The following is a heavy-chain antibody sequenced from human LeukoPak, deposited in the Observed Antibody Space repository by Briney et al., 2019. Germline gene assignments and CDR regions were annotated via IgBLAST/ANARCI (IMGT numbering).Heavy chain of an antibody. CDR1: GGSFSGYY. Sequence: SETLSLTCAVYGGSFSGYYWSWIRQPPGKGLEWIGEINHSGSTNYNPSLKSRVTISVDTSKNQFSLKLSSVTAADTAVYYCARGVDTAMVDPPFDYWGQRTLVTVSS. CDR2: INHSGST. J-gene: IGHJ4*02. D-gene: IGHD5-18*01. CDR3: ARGVDTAMVDPPFDY. V-gene: IGHV4-34*01.